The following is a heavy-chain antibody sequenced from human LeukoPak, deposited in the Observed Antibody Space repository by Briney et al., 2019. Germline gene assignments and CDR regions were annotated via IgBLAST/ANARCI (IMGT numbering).Heavy chain of an antibody. J-gene: IGHJ6*03. CDR3: ASVKGYYDSSGYYPRPYYYYMDV. CDR1: GFTFSSYE. V-gene: IGHV3-48*03. Sequence: GGSLRLSCAASGFTFSSYEMDWVRQAPGKGLEWVSYISSSGSTIYYADSVKGRFTISRDNAKNSLYLQMNSLRAEDTAVYYCASVKGYYDSSGYYPRPYYYYMDVWGKGTTVTISS. D-gene: IGHD3-22*01. CDR2: ISSSGSTI.